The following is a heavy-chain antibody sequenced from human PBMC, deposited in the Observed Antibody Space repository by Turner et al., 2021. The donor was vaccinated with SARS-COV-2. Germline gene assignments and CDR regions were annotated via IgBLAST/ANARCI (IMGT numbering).Heavy chain of an antibody. CDR2: NSSSSSTI. V-gene: IGHV3-48*01. D-gene: IGHD2-15*01. Sequence: EVQRLESVGGLVPPGGSLRLSCTASGFSFSRYSMHWVRQAAGRVLEWVSYNSSSSSTIYYADSVKGRLTISRDNAKDSQYLQMNSLRAEDTTVYYCASTSVVNYGMDVWGQGTTVTVS. CDR3: ASTSVVNYGMDV. CDR1: GFSFSRYS. J-gene: IGHJ6*02.